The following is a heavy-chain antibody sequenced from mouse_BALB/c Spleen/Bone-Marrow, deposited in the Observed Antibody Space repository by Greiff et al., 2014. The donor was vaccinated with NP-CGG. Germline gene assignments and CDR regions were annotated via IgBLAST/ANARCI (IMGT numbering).Heavy chain of an antibody. V-gene: IGHV1-80*01. CDR2: IYPGDGDT. CDR3: ARAEGHYCAMDY. D-gene: IGHD6-1*01. CDR1: GYAFSSYW. J-gene: IGHJ4*01. Sequence: QVQLQQSGAELVRPGSSVKISCKASGYAFSSYWMNWVKQRPGQGLEWIGQIYPGDGDTNYNGKFKGKATLTADKSSSTAYMQLSSLTSEDSAVYFCARAEGHYCAMDYWGQGTSVTVSS.